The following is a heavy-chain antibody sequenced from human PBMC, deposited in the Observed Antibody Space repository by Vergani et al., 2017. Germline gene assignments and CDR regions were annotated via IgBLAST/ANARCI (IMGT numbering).Heavy chain of an antibody. Sequence: VQLVESGGGVVQPGRSLRLSCAASGFTFSSYGMHWVRQAPGKGLEWVAVIWYDGSNKYYADSVQGRFTISIDNSKNTLYLQMNSLRAEDTAVYYCARDRGRLLWFGELSPFYYWGQGTLVTVSS. V-gene: IGHV3-33*01. CDR1: GFTFSSYG. CDR3: ARDRGRLLWFGELSPFYY. J-gene: IGHJ4*02. D-gene: IGHD3-10*01. CDR2: IWYDGSNK.